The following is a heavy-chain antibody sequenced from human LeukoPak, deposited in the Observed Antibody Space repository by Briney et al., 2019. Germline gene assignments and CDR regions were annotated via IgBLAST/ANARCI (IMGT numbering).Heavy chain of an antibody. J-gene: IGHJ5*02. V-gene: IGHV1-46*01. D-gene: IGHD6-19*01. CDR2: INPSGGST. CDR1: GGTFSSYT. CDR3: ARVKTVAGPNNWFDP. Sequence: ASVKVSCKASGGTFSSYTFSWVRQAPGQGLEWMGIINPSGGSTSYAQKFQGRVTMTRDTSTSTVYMELSSLRSEDTAVYYCARVKTVAGPNNWFDPWGQGTLVTVSS.